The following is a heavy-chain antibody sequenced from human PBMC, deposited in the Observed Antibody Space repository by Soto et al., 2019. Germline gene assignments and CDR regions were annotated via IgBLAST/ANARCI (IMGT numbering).Heavy chain of an antibody. J-gene: IGHJ4*03. Sequence: QVQLQESGPGLVKPSQTLSLTCSVSGDSIRGGGHYWNWIRQFPGKGLEWIGYVYHSGSTHYNPSHSARHTISIDTSKNQISMNHTPTTPAHTALYYCARDTGLAPTVWGYWGHGTQVTVSS. CDR3: ARDTGLAPTVWGY. V-gene: IGHV4-31*03. CDR1: GDSIRGGGHY. CDR2: VYHSGST. D-gene: IGHD7-27*01.